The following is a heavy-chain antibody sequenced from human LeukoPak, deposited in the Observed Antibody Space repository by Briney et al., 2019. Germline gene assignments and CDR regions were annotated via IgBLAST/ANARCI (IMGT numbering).Heavy chain of an antibody. CDR2: IHYSGST. CDR3: ARDRYFSE. CDR1: GGSISTYY. J-gene: IGHJ4*02. V-gene: IGHV4-59*01. Sequence: SETLSLTCTVSGGSISTYYWSWIRQPPGKRLEWIGYIHYSGSTNYNPSLSSRVAISLDTSKNQFSLKLTSVTAADTAVYYCARDRYFSEWGQGTLVTVSP. D-gene: IGHD2/OR15-2a*01.